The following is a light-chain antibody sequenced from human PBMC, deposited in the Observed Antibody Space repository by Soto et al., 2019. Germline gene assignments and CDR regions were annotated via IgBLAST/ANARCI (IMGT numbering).Light chain of an antibody. Sequence: EIVLTQSPGTLSLSPVERATLSCRASQSVSSSYLAWYQQKPGQAPRLRIYGASSRATGIPDRFSGSGSGTDFTLTISRLEPEDFAVYYCQQYGSSPNTFGQGTRLEIK. CDR1: QSVSSSY. V-gene: IGKV3-20*01. J-gene: IGKJ5*01. CDR3: QQYGSSPNT. CDR2: GAS.